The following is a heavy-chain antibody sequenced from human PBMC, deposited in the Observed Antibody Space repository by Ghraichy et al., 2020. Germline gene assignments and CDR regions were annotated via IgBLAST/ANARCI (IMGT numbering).Heavy chain of an antibody. V-gene: IGHV3-49*02. J-gene: IGHJ3*01. D-gene: IGHD2-15*01. Sequence: WVGLVRSNTFDGTSEYAASVRGRFSISRDESKSIAYLQMDSLKTDDTALYYCTRFSRGGTSSPFDVWGLGTM. CDR2: VRSNTFDGTS. CDR3: TRFSRGGTSSPFDV.